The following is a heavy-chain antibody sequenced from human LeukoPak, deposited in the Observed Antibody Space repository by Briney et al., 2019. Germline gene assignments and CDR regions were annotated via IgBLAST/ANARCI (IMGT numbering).Heavy chain of an antibody. D-gene: IGHD3-16*01. J-gene: IGHJ2*01. CDR2: ISTDGSYK. CDR1: GFTFSSFP. Sequence: GKSLRLSCAVSGFTFSSFPFHWVRQAPGKGLEWVAAISTDGSYKYHGDSVKGRFTISRDNPMNTLYLQMNGLRPDDTAVYYCARSLILGRWYFDLWGRGTLVTVSS. CDR3: ARSLILGRWYFDL. V-gene: IGHV3-30*04.